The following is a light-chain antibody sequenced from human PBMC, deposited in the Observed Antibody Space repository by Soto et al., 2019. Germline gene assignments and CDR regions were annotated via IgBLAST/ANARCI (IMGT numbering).Light chain of an antibody. CDR2: GAS. CDR1: QSVSSIY. J-gene: IGKJ2*01. CDR3: QQYGSSPYT. Sequence: EIVLTQSPGTLSLPPGERATLSCRASQSVSSIYLAWYQQKPGQAPRLLIYGASSRATGIPDRFSGSGSGTDFTLTISRLEPEDFAVYFCQQYGSSPYTFGQGTKLEIK. V-gene: IGKV3-20*01.